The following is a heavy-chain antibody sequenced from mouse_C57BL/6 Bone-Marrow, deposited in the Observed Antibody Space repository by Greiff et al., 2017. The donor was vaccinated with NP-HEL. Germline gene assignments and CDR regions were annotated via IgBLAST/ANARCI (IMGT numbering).Heavy chain of an antibody. D-gene: IGHD2-4*01. V-gene: IGHV1-19*01. Sequence: DVKLQQSGPVLVKPGASVKMSCKASGYTFTDYYMNWVKQSHGKSLEWIGVINPYNGGTSYNQKFKGKATLTVDKSSSTAYMELNSLTSEDSAVYYCARYYYDLFDYWGQGTTLTVSS. CDR3: ARYYYDLFDY. CDR2: INPYNGGT. J-gene: IGHJ2*01. CDR1: GYTFTDYY.